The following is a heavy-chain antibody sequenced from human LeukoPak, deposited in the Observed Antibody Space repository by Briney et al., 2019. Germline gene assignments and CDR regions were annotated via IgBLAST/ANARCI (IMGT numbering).Heavy chain of an antibody. V-gene: IGHV3-23*01. CDR3: ARDAVSGWGFDY. CDR2: ISGSGGST. Sequence: PGGSLRLSCAASGFTFSSYAMSWVRQAPGKGLQWVSAISGSGGSTYYADSVKGRFTISRDNSNNTLYLQMNSLRAEDTAVYYCARDAVSGWGFDYWGQGTLVTVSS. D-gene: IGHD6-19*01. J-gene: IGHJ4*02. CDR1: GFTFSSYA.